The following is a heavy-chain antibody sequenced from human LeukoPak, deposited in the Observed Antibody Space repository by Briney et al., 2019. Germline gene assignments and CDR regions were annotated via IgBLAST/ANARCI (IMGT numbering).Heavy chain of an antibody. D-gene: IGHD3-22*01. V-gene: IGHV1-69*04. CDR3: ASSSGLPDAFDI. CDR2: IIPILGIA. Sequence: SVKVSCKASGGTFSSYAISWVRQAPGQGLEWMGRIIPILGIANYAQKFQGRVTITADKSTSTAYMELSSLRSEDTAVYYCASSSGLPDAFDIWGQGTMVTVSS. CDR1: GGTFSSYA. J-gene: IGHJ3*02.